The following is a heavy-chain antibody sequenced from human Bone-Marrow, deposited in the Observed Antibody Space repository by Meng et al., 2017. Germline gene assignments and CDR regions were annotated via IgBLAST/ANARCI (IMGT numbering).Heavy chain of an antibody. CDR1: GYTFPDYW. J-gene: IGHJ4*02. CDR3: ARDEDISAAGKLFGDY. CDR2: INPKSGDT. V-gene: IGHV1-2*06. Sequence: QVGRVESGAGVKKPGASVKVSCNASGYTFPDYWLHWVRRAPGQGLEWMGRINPKSGDTHYAQRFQGRVTMTGDTSISTAYMELSGLRSDDTAMYYCARDEDISAAGKLFGDYWGQGTLVTVSS. D-gene: IGHD6-13*01.